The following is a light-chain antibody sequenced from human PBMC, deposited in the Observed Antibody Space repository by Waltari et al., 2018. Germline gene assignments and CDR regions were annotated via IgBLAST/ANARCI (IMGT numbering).Light chain of an antibody. Sequence: QSALTQPASVSGSPGQSITISCTGTSADVGGYNYVSWYQQYPGKAPQLMIYEVSFRPSGISNRFSGSEAGNTATLTISGLQAEDEADYYCSSKTSASGVFGTGTTVTVL. V-gene: IGLV2-14*01. J-gene: IGLJ1*01. CDR1: SADVGGYNY. CDR2: EVS. CDR3: SSKTSASGV.